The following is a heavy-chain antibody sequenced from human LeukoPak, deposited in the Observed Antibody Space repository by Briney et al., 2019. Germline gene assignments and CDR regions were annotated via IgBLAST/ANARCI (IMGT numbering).Heavy chain of an antibody. Sequence: PGGSLRLSCAASGLTFSSSWLHWVRQAPGKGLVWVSRINGAGSSTSYADSVKGRFTVSRDNAKNTLNLQVNSLRAEDTAVYYCARDLFFSDAGYSSGWRAEYFHHWGQGTLVTVSS. V-gene: IGHV3-74*01. CDR3: ARDLFFSDAGYSSGWRAEYFHH. D-gene: IGHD6-19*01. CDR2: INGAGSST. J-gene: IGHJ1*01. CDR1: GLTFSSSW.